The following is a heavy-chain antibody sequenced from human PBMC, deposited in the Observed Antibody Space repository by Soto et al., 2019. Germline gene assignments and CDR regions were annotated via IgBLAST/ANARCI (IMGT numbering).Heavy chain of an antibody. V-gene: IGHV3-30*18. CDR2: ISYDGSNK. D-gene: IGHD3-10*01. CDR1: GFTFSSYG. J-gene: IGHJ6*02. Sequence: GGSLRLSCAASGFTFSSYGMHWVRQAPGKGLEWVAVISYDGSNKYYADSVKGRFTISRDNSKNTLYLQMNSLRAEDTAVYYCAKDEGSRPTKTSYYYYGMDVWGQGTTVTVSS. CDR3: AKDEGSRPTKTSYYYYGMDV.